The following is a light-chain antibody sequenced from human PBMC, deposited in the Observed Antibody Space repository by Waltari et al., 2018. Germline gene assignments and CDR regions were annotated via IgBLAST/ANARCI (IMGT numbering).Light chain of an antibody. CDR3: YSAADNNVI. Sequence: SYELTQPSSVSVSPGQTARITCSGDVLAKKFARWFQQKPGQAPVLVIDRDTARRSGISERFSGSSSWTTFTLTISGAQVEDEADYYCYSAADNNVIFGGGTKLTVL. CDR1: VLAKKF. CDR2: RDT. V-gene: IGLV3-27*01. J-gene: IGLJ2*01.